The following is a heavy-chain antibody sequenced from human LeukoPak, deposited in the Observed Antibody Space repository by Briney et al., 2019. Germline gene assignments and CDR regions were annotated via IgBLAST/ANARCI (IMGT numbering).Heavy chain of an antibody. CDR3: AKVHSGYVDYFEY. V-gene: IGHV3-23*01. CDR2: ISGSGGST. Sequence: GGSLRLSCAASGFTFSSYAMSWVRQAPGKGLEWVSSISGSGGSTYYADSVKGRFTISRDNSKNTLYLRMNSLRAEDTAVYYCAKVHSGYVDYFEYWGQGTLVTVSS. CDR1: GFTFSSYA. D-gene: IGHD5-12*01. J-gene: IGHJ4*02.